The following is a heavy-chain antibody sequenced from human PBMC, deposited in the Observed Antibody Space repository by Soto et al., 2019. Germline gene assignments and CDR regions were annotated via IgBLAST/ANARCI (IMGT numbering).Heavy chain of an antibody. CDR2: INPSGST. Sequence: SETLSLTCALNSRSVSGYYWSCMSKPAVTGLQWIGEINPSGSTNYNPSLKSRVTISVDTSKNHFSLKLSSVTAADTAVYYCARGRSRWLQNTGGGYYYYYGMDVWGQGTTVS. D-gene: IGHD5-12*01. V-gene: IGHV4-34*01. CDR3: ARGRSRWLQNTGGGYYYYYGMDV. J-gene: IGHJ6*02. CDR1: SRSVSGYY.